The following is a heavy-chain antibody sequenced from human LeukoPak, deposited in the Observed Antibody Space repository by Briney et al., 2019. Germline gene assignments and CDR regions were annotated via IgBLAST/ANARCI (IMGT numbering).Heavy chain of an antibody. CDR1: GFTFSSYS. J-gene: IGHJ4*02. D-gene: IGHD3-22*01. CDR3: ARTYHYYDSSGYYQPYYFDY. V-gene: IGHV3-21*01. Sequence: PGGSLRLSCAASGFTFSSYSMNWVRQAPGKGLEWVSSISSSSSYIYYADSVKGRFTISRDNAKNSLYLQMNSLRAEDTAVYYCARTYHYYDSSGYYQPYYFDYWGQGTLVTVSS. CDR2: ISSSSSYI.